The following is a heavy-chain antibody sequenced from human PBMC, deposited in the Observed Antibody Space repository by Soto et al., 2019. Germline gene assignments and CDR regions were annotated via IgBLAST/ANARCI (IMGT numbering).Heavy chain of an antibody. CDR2: IYWNDDK. J-gene: IGHJ6*02. V-gene: IGHV2-5*01. Sequence: QITLKESGPTLVKPTQTLTLTCTFSGFSLSTSGVGVGWIRQPPGKALEWLALIYWNDDKRYSPSLKSRLTITKDTSKNQVVLTMTNMDPVDTATYYCAHRPGFWSGSTHPDVWGQGTTVTVSS. CDR1: GFSLSTSGVG. CDR3: AHRPGFWSGSTHPDV. D-gene: IGHD3-3*01.